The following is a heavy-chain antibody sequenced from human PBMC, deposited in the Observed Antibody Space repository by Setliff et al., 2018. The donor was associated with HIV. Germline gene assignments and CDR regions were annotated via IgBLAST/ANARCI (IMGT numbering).Heavy chain of an antibody. J-gene: IGHJ4*02. CDR2: IKSKTDGGTT. D-gene: IGHD7-27*01. CDR3: AKNWGSRGIWGVFDC. V-gene: IGHV3-15*01. Sequence: PGGSLRLSCAASGFTFSNAWMSWVRQAPGKGLEWVGRIKSKTDGGTTDYAAPVKGRFTISRDNSKNTLYLQMNSLRAEDTAVYYCAKNWGSRGIWGVFDCWGQGTLVTVSS. CDR1: GFTFSNAW.